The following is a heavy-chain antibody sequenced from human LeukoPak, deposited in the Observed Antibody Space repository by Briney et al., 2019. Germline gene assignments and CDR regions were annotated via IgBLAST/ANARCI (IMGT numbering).Heavy chain of an antibody. J-gene: IGHJ6*03. CDR2: IYYSGST. CDR3: ARVTLSYYDFWSGPGYYYYMDV. D-gene: IGHD3-3*01. Sequence: SETLSLTCTVSGGSISSYYWSWIRQAPGKGLEWIGYIYYSGSTNYNRSLKSRVTISVDTSKGQFSLKLRSVTAADTTVYYCARVTLSYYDFWSGPGYYYYMDVWGKGTTVTVSS. V-gene: IGHV4-59*01. CDR1: GGSISSYY.